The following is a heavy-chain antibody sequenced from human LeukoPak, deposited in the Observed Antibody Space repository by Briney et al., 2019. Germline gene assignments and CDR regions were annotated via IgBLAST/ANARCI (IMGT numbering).Heavy chain of an antibody. J-gene: IGHJ4*02. V-gene: IGHV3-11*04. D-gene: IGHD6-19*01. CDR3: VRDLSRGWFPFDY. CDR1: GFTFSDYY. Sequence: GGSLRLSCAASGFTFSDYYMSWIRQAPGKGLEWVSYISSSGSTIYYADSVKGRFTISRDNAKNSLYLQMNSLRAEDTAVYYCVRDLSRGWFPFDYWGQGTLVTVSS. CDR2: ISSSGSTI.